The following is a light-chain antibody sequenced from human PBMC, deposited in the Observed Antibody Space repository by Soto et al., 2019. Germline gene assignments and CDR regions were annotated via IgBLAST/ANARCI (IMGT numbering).Light chain of an antibody. Sequence: EIVLTQSPGTLSLSPGEGATLSCRASQTFSNSYLGWYHKKPGQAPRLLIYGTSNRATGTSDRFSGSGSGTDFTLTISRLEPEDFAVYYCHQYGTSPATFGQGTKVDIK. CDR1: QTFSNSY. CDR3: HQYGTSPAT. J-gene: IGKJ1*01. CDR2: GTS. V-gene: IGKV3-20*01.